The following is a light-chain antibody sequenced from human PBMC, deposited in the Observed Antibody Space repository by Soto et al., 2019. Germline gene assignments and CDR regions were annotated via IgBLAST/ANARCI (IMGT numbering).Light chain of an antibody. Sequence: DIVMTQSPLSLPVTPGEPASISCRSSQSLLHGNGYNYLDWYLQKPGQSPQLLIYLGSTRASGVPDRFSGSGSGTDFTLKISRVEAEDVGIYHCMQTLQTPRTFGQGTKVEI. CDR1: QSLLHGNGYNY. J-gene: IGKJ1*01. CDR2: LGS. V-gene: IGKV2-28*01. CDR3: MQTLQTPRT.